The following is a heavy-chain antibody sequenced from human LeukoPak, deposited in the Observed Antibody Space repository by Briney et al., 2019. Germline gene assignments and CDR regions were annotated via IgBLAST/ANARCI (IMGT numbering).Heavy chain of an antibody. CDR3: ARSTTIKGWFDP. J-gene: IGHJ5*02. CDR1: GGSISSGVYY. D-gene: IGHD4-11*01. CDR2: IYSSGNT. Sequence: SETLSLTCTVSGGSISSGVYYWTWIRQLPGKGLEWIGYIYSSGNTYYNASLKTRVTISVDTSKNQFSLNLTSVTAADTAVYYCARSTTIKGWFDPWGQGTLVTVSS. V-gene: IGHV4-31*03.